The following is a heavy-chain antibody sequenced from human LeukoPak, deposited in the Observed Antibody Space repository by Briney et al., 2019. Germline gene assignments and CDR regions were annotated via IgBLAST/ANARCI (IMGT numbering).Heavy chain of an antibody. D-gene: IGHD2-2*01. Sequence: SETLSLTCTVSGGSISSYYWSWIRQPPGKGLEWIGYIYYSGSTNYNPSLKSRVTISVDTSKNQFSLKLSSVTAADTAVYYCARGAAYAFFDYWGQGTLVTVSS. V-gene: IGHV4-59*01. CDR2: IYYSGST. J-gene: IGHJ4*02. CDR1: GGSISSYY. CDR3: ARGAAYAFFDY.